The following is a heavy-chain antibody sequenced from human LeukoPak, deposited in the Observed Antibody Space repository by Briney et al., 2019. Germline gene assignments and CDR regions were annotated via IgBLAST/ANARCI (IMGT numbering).Heavy chain of an antibody. CDR3: AKDQRVVTPYYFDY. Sequence: GGSLRPSCAASGFTFSIYAMTWVRQAPGKGLEWVSAISGSGGSAYYADSVKGRFTISRDNSKNTLYLQMNSLRAEDTALYYCAKDQRVVTPYYFDYWGQGTLVTVSS. V-gene: IGHV3-23*01. D-gene: IGHD4-23*01. J-gene: IGHJ4*02. CDR2: ISGSGGSA. CDR1: GFTFSIYA.